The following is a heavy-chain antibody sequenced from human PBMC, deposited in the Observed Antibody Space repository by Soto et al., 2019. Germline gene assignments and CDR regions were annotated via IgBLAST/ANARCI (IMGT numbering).Heavy chain of an antibody. CDR2: IYYSGST. Sequence: QVQLQESGPGLVKPSQTLSLTCTVSGGSISSGGYYWSWIRQHPGKGLEWIGYIYYSGSTYYNPSLKSRVTISVDTSKNQFSLKLSSVTAADTAVYYCARSDIVVVVAAYSAFDIWGQGTMVTVSS. V-gene: IGHV4-31*03. CDR3: ARSDIVVVVAAYSAFDI. D-gene: IGHD2-15*01. J-gene: IGHJ3*02. CDR1: GGSISSGGYY.